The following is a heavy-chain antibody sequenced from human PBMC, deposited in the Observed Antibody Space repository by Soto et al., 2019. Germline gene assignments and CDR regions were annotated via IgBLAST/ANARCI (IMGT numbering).Heavy chain of an antibody. V-gene: IGHV1-3*01. D-gene: IGHD2-2*01. CDR1: GYTFTSYS. J-gene: IGHJ6*03. Sequence: ASVKVSCNASGYTFTSYSMHWVRQAPGQRLEWMGWINAGNGNTKYSQKFQGRVTITRDTSASTAYMELSSLRSEDTAVYYCARENDCSSTSCYEGVSYMDVWGKGTTVTVSS. CDR2: INAGNGNT. CDR3: ARENDCSSTSCYEGVSYMDV.